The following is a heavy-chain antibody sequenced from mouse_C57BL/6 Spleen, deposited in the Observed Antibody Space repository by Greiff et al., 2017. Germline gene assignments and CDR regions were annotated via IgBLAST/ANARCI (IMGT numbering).Heavy chain of an antibody. D-gene: IGHD1-1*01. V-gene: IGHV1-55*01. CDR2: IYPGSGST. CDR1: GYTFTSYW. J-gene: IGHJ2*01. CDR3: ARWGVARGYYFDY. Sequence: VQLQQPGAELVKPGASVKMSCKASGYTFTSYWITWVKQRPGQGLEWIGDIYPGSGSTNYNEKFKSKATLTVDTSSSTAYMQLSSLTSEDSAVYYCARWGVARGYYFDYWGQGTTLTVSS.